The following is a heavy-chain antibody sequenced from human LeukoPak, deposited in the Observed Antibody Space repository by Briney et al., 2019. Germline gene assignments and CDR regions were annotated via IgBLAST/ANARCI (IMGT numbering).Heavy chain of an antibody. CDR1: GYTFTSYG. V-gene: IGHV1-24*01. CDR2: FDPEDGET. D-gene: IGHD3-16*02. Sequence: ASVKVSCKASGYTFTSYGISWVRQAPGKGLEWMGGFDPEDGETIYAQKFQGRVTMTEDTSTDTAYMELSSLRSEDTAVYYCAPLTFGGVIVNNWFDPWGQGTLVTVSS. CDR3: APLTFGGVIVNNWFDP. J-gene: IGHJ5*02.